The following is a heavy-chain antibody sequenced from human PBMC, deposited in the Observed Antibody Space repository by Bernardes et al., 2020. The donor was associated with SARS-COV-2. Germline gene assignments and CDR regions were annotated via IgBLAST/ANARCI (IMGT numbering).Heavy chain of an antibody. CDR2: THWNDAN. Sequence: SGPTLVKPTQTLTLTCTLSGSSLTSSGGGVGWVRQAPRQALEWLAVTHWNDANFFSPSLKKRLSITKDTPKNQVVLTITNMDPVDTATYYCTHRRVGVGMDSWGQGTTVTVSS. D-gene: IGHD2-8*01. J-gene: IGHJ6*02. CDR3: THRRVGVGMDS. CDR1: GSSLTSSGGG. V-gene: IGHV2-5*01.